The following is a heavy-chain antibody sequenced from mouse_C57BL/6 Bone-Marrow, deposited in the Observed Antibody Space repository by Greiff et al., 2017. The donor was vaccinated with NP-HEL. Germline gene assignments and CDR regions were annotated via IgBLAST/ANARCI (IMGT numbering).Heavy chain of an antibody. V-gene: IGHV5-6*01. J-gene: IGHJ3*01. Sequence: EVNLVESGGDLVKPGGSLKLSCAASGFTFSSYGMSWVRQTPDKRLEWVATISRGGSYTYYPDSVKGRFTLSRDNAKNTLYLQMSSLKSEDTAMYYCARFYGPWFAYWGQGTLVTVSA. D-gene: IGHD1-1*01. CDR1: GFTFSSYG. CDR2: ISRGGSYT. CDR3: ARFYGPWFAY.